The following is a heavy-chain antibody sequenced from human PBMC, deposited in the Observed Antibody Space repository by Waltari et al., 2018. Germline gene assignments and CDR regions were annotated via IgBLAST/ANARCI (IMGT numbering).Heavy chain of an antibody. CDR3: ARHATVTSFPFFP. D-gene: IGHD2-21*02. CDR1: GGSIGSSNYY. V-gene: IGHV4-39*01. Sequence: QLQLQESGPGLVKPSETLSLTCTVAGGSIGSSNYYWGWIRQPPEKGLEWIASIYYSGTPYYNPSLKRRVIISVDTAKNQFSLNLTSVTAGDTAKYYCARHATVTSFPFFPWGQGTQVTVSA. J-gene: IGHJ5*02. CDR2: IYYSGTP.